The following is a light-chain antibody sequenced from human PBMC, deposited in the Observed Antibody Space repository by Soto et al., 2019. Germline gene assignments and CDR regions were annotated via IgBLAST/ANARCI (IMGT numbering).Light chain of an antibody. CDR2: KAS. CDR3: QQDDSYSRT. CDR1: QIISTW. V-gene: IGKV1-5*03. Sequence: DIQMTHAPSTLSASVGDRVTITCRASQIISTWLAWYQQKPGKDPKLLIYKASSLESGVPSRFSGRGSGTEFTRTINSLQPDDFATYYCQQDDSYSRTFGQGTKVEIK. J-gene: IGKJ1*01.